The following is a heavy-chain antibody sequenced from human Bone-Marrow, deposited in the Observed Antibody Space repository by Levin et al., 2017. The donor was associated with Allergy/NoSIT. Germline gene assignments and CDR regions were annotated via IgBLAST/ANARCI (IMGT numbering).Heavy chain of an antibody. CDR3: ARAGGLRGGHSTTGYYYGMDV. V-gene: IGHV3-30*04. D-gene: IGHD5-18*01. J-gene: IGHJ6*02. CDR2: ISFDGSNE. CDR1: GFTFRGYA. Sequence: SCAASGFTFRGYAMHWVRQAPGKGLEWVALISFDGSNEYYGDSVKGRFTISRDNSKNTVYLQMNSLRPEDTALYYCARAGGLRGGHSTTGYYYGMDVWGQGTTVTVSS.